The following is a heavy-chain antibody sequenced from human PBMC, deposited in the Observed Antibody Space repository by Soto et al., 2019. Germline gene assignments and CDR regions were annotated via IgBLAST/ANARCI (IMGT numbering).Heavy chain of an antibody. CDR1: GFTFSSYG. V-gene: IGHV3-33*01. D-gene: IGHD1-1*01. CDR2: IWYDGSNK. CDR3: ASLGGGVHDY. J-gene: IGHJ4*02. Sequence: QVQLVESGGGVVQPGRSLRLSCAASGFTFSSYGMHWVRQAPGKGLEWVAVIWYDGSNKYYADSVKGRFTISRDNSKNPLYLQMNSLRAEDTAVYYCASLGGGVHDYWGQGTLVTVSS.